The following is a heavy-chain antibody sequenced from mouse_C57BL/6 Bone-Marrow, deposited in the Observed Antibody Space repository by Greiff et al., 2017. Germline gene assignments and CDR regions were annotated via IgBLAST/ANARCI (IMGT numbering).Heavy chain of an antibody. V-gene: IGHV1-69*01. CDR2: IDPSDSYT. Sequence: QVQLKQPGAELVMPGASVKLSCKASGYTFTSYWMHWVKQRPGQGLEWIGEIDPSDSYTNYNQKVKGKSTLTVDKSSSTAYMQLSSLTSEDSAVYYCARNDYDRFAYWGQGTLVTVSA. D-gene: IGHD2-4*01. J-gene: IGHJ3*01. CDR1: GYTFTSYW. CDR3: ARNDYDRFAY.